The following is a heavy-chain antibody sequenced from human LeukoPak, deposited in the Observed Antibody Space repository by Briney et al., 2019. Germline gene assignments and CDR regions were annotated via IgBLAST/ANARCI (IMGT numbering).Heavy chain of an antibody. CDR3: ARGPSDYYDSSGYRQDY. J-gene: IGHJ4*02. CDR2: IYYSGST. V-gene: IGHV4-59*08. D-gene: IGHD3-22*01. CDR1: GGSISSYY. Sequence: PSETLSLTCTVSGGSISSYYWSWIRQPPGKGLEWIGYIYYSGSTNYNPSLKSRVTISVDTSKNQFSLKLSSVTAADTAVYYCARGPSDYYDSSGYRQDYWGQGTLVTVSS.